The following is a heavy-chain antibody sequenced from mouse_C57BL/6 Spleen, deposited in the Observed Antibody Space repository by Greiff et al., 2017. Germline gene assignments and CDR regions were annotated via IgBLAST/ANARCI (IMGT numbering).Heavy chain of an antibody. D-gene: IGHD2-4*01. CDR3: ARGNEYDLFDY. CDR1: GYTFTSYW. Sequence: QVQLKQPGAELVKPGASVKMSCKASGYTFTSYWITWVKQRPGQGLEWIGDIYPGSGSTNYNEKFKSKATLTVDTSSSPAYMQLSSLTSEDSAVYYCARGNEYDLFDYWGQGTTLTVSS. V-gene: IGHV1-55*01. J-gene: IGHJ2*01. CDR2: IYPGSGST.